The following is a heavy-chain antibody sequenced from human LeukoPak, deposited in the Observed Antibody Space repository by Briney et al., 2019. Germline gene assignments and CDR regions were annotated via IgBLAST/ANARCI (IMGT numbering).Heavy chain of an antibody. Sequence: GGSLRLSCAASGFTFSNYALSWVRQVPGKGLEWVSVVYSGNDGTNYADSVRGRFTISRDDSKNMVYLQMNNLRLEDAAVYYCTKRSRGYYDSWGQGTLVTVSS. CDR2: VYSGNDGT. J-gene: IGHJ4*02. CDR3: TKRSRGYYDS. D-gene: IGHD3-10*01. V-gene: IGHV3-23*03. CDR1: GFTFSNYA.